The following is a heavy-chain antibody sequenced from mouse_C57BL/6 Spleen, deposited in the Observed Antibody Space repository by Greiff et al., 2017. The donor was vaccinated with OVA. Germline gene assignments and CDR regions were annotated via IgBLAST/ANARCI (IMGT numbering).Heavy chain of an antibody. J-gene: IGHJ3*01. CDR2: ISNGGGST. CDR3: ARRGYEAWFAY. V-gene: IGHV5-12*01. Sequence: EVKVEESGGGLVQPGGSLKLSCAASGFTFSDYYMYWVRQTPEKRLEWVAYISNGGGSTYYPDTVKGRFTISRDNAKNTLYLQMSRLKSEDTAMYYCARRGYEAWFAYWGQGTLVTVSA. D-gene: IGHD2-2*01. CDR1: GFTFSDYY.